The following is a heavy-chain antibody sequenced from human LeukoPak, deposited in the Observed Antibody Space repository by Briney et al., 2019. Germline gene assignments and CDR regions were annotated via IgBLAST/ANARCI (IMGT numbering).Heavy chain of an antibody. CDR3: ARDKAVAGLDAFDI. CDR2: IYYSGST. J-gene: IGHJ3*02. Sequence: SETLSLTCTVSGGSINNYYWSWIRQPPGKGLEWIGYIYYSGSTNYNPSLKSRVTISVDTSKNQFSLKLSSVTAADTAVYYCARDKAVAGLDAFDIWGQGTMVTVSS. CDR1: GGSINNYY. V-gene: IGHV4-59*01. D-gene: IGHD6-19*01.